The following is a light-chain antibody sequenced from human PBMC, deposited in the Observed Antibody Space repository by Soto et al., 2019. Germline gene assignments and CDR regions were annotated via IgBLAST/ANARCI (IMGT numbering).Light chain of an antibody. CDR2: DAS. CDR3: QQYVSSPQT. J-gene: IGKJ1*01. V-gene: IGKV3-20*01. Sequence: EIVLTQSPATLSSSPGERGPLPCRASQSVSNYLAWYQQKPGQAPRLLIYDASNRASGIPARFSGSGSGTDFTLTISRLQPEDFAMYFCQQYVSSPQTFGQGTKVDIK. CDR1: QSVSNY.